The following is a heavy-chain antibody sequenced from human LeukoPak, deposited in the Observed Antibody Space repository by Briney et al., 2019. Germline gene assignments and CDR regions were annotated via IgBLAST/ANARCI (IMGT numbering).Heavy chain of an antibody. CDR3: ARANYYGSGKKDLDY. D-gene: IGHD3-10*01. V-gene: IGHV1-8*01. CDR1: GYTFTTYD. J-gene: IGHJ4*02. Sequence: ASVKVSCKSSGYTFTTYDIDWVRQATGQGLEWMGVINPNSGNTGYAQKVRGRVSMTRHTSMRTAYMELNSLTSEDTAVYYCARANYYGSGKKDLDYWGQGTVVTVSS. CDR2: INPNSGNT.